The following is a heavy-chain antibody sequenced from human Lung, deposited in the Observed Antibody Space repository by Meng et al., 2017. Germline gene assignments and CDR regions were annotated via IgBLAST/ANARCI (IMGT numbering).Heavy chain of an antibody. V-gene: IGHV4-34*01. Sequence: QVRLRHGGAGLLKPSETLSLTCVVSGGSFSDYYWSWIRQPPGKGLEWIGEINHSGSTNYNPSLESRATISVDTSQNNLSLKLSSVTAADSAVYYCARGPTTMAHDFDYWGQGTLVTVSS. J-gene: IGHJ4*02. CDR1: GGSFSDYY. CDR3: ARGPTTMAHDFDY. D-gene: IGHD4-11*01. CDR2: INHSGST.